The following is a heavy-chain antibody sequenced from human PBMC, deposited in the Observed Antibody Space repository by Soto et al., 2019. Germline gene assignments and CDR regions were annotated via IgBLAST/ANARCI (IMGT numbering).Heavy chain of an antibody. CDR3: ARDIVLVPAATLYYYYYGMDV. J-gene: IGHJ6*02. CDR2: ISAYNGNT. D-gene: IGHD2-2*01. V-gene: IGHV1-18*01. CDR1: GYTFTSYG. Sequence: QVQLVQSGAEVKKPGASVKVSCKASGYTFTSYGISWVRQAPGQGLEWRGWISAYNGNTNYAQKLQGRVTMTTDTSTSTAYMELRSLRSDDTAVYYCARDIVLVPAATLYYYYYGMDVWGQGTTVTVSS.